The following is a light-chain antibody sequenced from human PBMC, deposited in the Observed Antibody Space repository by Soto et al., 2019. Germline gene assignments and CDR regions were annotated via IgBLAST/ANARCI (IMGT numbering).Light chain of an antibody. Sequence: EIVLTQSPGTLSLSPGERATLSCRASQSVSSSYLAWYQQKPGQAPRLLIYGASSRATGIPDGFSGSGSGTGFTLTISRLEAEDFAVYYCQQDGSSPPYTFGQGTKLEIK. V-gene: IGKV3-20*01. CDR1: QSVSSSY. CDR3: QQDGSSPPYT. J-gene: IGKJ2*01. CDR2: GAS.